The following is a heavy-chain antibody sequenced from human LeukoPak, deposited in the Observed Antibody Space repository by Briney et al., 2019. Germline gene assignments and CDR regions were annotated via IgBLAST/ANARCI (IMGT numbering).Heavy chain of an antibody. CDR3: ARDAVTMVRRTNYYYYMDV. V-gene: IGHV1-2*02. CDR2: INPNSGGT. D-gene: IGHD3-10*01. CDR1: GYTFTGYY. J-gene: IGHJ6*03. Sequence: GASVKVSCKASGYTFTGYYIHWVRQAPGQGLEWMGWINPNSGGTNYAQKFQGRVTMTRDTSISTAYMELSRLRSDDTAVYYCARDAVTMVRRTNYYYYMDVWGKGTTVTISS.